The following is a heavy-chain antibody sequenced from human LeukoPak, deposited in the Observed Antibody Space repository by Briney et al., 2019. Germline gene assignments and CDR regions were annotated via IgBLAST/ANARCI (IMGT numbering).Heavy chain of an antibody. Sequence: PGGSLRLSCAASGFTFDDYGMGWVRQAPGKGLEWVSGVKWNGGSTGYADSVKGRFTISRDNAKNSLYLQMNSLRAEYTALYYCARDLHDIFTGYYPNYFDYWGQGTLVTVSS. J-gene: IGHJ4*02. CDR2: VKWNGGST. D-gene: IGHD3-9*01. CDR3: ARDLHDIFTGYYPNYFDY. CDR1: GFTFDDYG. V-gene: IGHV3-20*04.